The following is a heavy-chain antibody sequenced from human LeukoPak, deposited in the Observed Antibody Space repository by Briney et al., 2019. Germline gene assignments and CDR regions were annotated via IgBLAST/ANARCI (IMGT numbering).Heavy chain of an antibody. V-gene: IGHV3-33*01. J-gene: IGHJ4*02. CDR3: ARDVHSSSWYFGPYFDY. CDR1: GFTFSSYG. Sequence: GGSLRLSCAASGFTFSSYGMHWVRQAPGKGLEWVAVIWYDGSNKYYADSVKGRFTISRDNSKNTLYLQMNSLRAEDTAVYYCARDVHSSSWYFGPYFDYWGQGTLVTVSS. CDR2: IWYDGSNK. D-gene: IGHD6-13*01.